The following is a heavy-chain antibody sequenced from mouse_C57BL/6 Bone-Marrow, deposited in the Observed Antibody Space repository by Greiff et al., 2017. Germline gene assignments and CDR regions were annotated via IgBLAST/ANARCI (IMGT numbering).Heavy chain of an antibody. J-gene: IGHJ2*01. V-gene: IGHV1-54*01. D-gene: IGHD1-1*01. CDR2: IYPGSGGT. CDR3: ARRYGSSLDY. CDR1: GYAFTNYL. Sequence: QVQLQQSGAELVRPGTSVKVSCKASGYAFTNYLIEWVKQRPGQGLEWIGVIYPGSGGTNYNEKFKGKATLTADKSSSTAYMQLSSLTSEDSAVYFCARRYGSSLDYWGQGTTLTVSS.